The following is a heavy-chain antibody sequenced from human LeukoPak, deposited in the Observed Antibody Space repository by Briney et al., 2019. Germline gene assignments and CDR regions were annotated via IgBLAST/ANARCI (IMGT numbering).Heavy chain of an antibody. CDR1: GYTFPNYG. CDR2: ISGYSGNT. Sequence: ASVKVSCKASGYTFPNYGVSWVRQAPGQGLEWMGWISGYSGNTNFAKKLQGRVTMTTDTPTSTAYMELRSLRSDDTAVYYCARALGSGTHYYYYYMDVWGKGTTVTGSS. D-gene: IGHD1-7*01. J-gene: IGHJ6*03. V-gene: IGHV1-18*01. CDR3: ARALGSGTHYYYYYMDV.